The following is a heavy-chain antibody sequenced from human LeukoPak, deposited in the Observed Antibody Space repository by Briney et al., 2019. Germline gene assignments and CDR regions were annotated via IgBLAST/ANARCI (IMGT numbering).Heavy chain of an antibody. Sequence: GGSLRLSCAASGFTFSRHGMHWVRQAPGKGLEWVAAIWYDGSNKYYADSVKGRFTISRDNSKNTLYLLMNSLSAEDTAVYYCARDISARYLDYWGQGTLVTVSS. CDR1: GFTFSRHG. J-gene: IGHJ4*02. D-gene: IGHD6-6*01. V-gene: IGHV3-33*01. CDR3: ARDISARYLDY. CDR2: IWYDGSNK.